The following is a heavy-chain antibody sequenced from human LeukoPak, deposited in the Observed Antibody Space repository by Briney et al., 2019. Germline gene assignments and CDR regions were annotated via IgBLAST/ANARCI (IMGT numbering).Heavy chain of an antibody. D-gene: IGHD2-21*01. CDR2: VFYSGAT. CDR1: GGSFRGAPYY. Sequence: PSETLSLTCTVSGGSFRGAPYYWGWIRQPPGKGPEWIGSVFYSGATYSNPSLRSRVTISSDPSKNQFSLKLSSVTDADTAVYYCARDGAYRNWFDPWGQGTLVTVSS. J-gene: IGHJ5*02. V-gene: IGHV4-39*07. CDR3: ARDGAYRNWFDP.